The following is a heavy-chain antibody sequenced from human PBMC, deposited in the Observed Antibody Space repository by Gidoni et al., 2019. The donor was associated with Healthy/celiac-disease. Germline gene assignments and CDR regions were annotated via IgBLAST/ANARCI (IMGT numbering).Heavy chain of an antibody. V-gene: IGHV3-21*01. CDR3: ARDPIKIVGATGGDY. CDR1: GFTFSSYS. CDR2: ISSSSSYI. D-gene: IGHD1-26*01. J-gene: IGHJ4*02. Sequence: EVQLVESGGGLVKPGGSLRLSCAASGFTFSSYSMNWVRQAPGKGLEWVSSISSSSSYIYYADSVKGRFTISRDNAKNSLYLQMNSLRAEDTAVYYCARDPIKIVGATGGDYWGREPWSPSPQ.